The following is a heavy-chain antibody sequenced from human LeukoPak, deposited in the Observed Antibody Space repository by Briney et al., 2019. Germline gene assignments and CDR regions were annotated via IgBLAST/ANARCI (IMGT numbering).Heavy chain of an antibody. CDR1: GYTFTSYD. J-gene: IGHJ4*02. CDR2: MNPNSGNT. V-gene: IGHV1-8*01. Sequence: ASVKVSRKASGYTFTSYDINGVRQATGQGLEWMGWMNPNSGNTGYAQKFQGRVTMTRNTSISTAYMELSSLRSEDTAVYYCASGSTYYYDSSGYYYGYWGQGTLVTVSS. D-gene: IGHD3-22*01. CDR3: ASGSTYYYDSSGYYYGY.